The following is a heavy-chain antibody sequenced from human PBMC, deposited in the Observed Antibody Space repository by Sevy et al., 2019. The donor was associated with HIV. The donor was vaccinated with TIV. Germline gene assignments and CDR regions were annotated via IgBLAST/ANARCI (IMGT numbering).Heavy chain of an antibody. V-gene: IGHV3-21*01. CDR2: ISSSCSYI. D-gene: IGHD1-26*01. CDR1: GFTFSSYS. Sequence: GGSLRLSCAASGFTFSSYSMNWVRQAPGKGLEWVSSISSSCSYIYYADSVKGRFTISRDNAKNSLYLQMNSLRAEDTAVYYCARDKCGSYSPEYFQHWGQGTLVTVSS. CDR3: ARDKCGSYSPEYFQH. J-gene: IGHJ1*01.